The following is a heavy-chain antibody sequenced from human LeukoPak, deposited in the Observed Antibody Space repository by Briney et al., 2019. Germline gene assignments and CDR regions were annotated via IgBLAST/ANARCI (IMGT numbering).Heavy chain of an antibody. CDR3: ARDIADSSGYQHFDY. D-gene: IGHD3-22*01. Sequence: GGSLRLSCAASGFTVSSNYMSWVRQAPGKGLEWVSVIYSGGSTYYADSVKGRFTISRDNSKNTLYLQMNSLRAEDTAVYYCARDIADSSGYQHFDYWGQGTLVTVSS. V-gene: IGHV3-66*01. CDR1: GFTVSSNY. CDR2: IYSGGST. J-gene: IGHJ4*02.